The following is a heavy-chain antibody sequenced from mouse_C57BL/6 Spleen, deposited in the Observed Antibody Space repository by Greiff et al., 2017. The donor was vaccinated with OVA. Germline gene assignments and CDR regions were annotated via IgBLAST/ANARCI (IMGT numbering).Heavy chain of an antibody. D-gene: IGHD4-1*01. CDR2: ISDGGSYT. CDR3: ARGDELGRRDYFDY. CDR1: GFTFSSYA. Sequence: EVQVVESGGGLVKPGGSLKLSCAASGFTFSSYAMSWVRQTPEKRLEWVATISDGGSYTYYPDNVKGRFTISRDNAKNNLYLQMSHLKSEDTAMYYCARGDELGRRDYFDYWGQGTTLTVSS. V-gene: IGHV5-4*01. J-gene: IGHJ2*01.